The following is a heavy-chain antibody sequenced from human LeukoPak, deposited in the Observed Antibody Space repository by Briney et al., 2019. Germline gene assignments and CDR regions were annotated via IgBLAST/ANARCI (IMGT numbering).Heavy chain of an antibody. CDR3: ARLRESRYYSYNWFDP. J-gene: IGHJ5*02. D-gene: IGHD3-22*01. CDR1: GGSISSSSYY. CDR2: IYYSGST. V-gene: IGHV4-39*01. Sequence: SETLSLTCTVSGGSISSSSYYWGWIRQPPGKGLEWIGSIYYSGSTYYNPSLKSRVTISVDTSKNQFSLKLSSVTAADTAVYYCARLRESRYYSYNWFDPWGQGTLVTVSS.